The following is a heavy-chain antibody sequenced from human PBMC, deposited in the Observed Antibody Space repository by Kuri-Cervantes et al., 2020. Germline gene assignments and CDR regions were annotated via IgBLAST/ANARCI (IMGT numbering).Heavy chain of an antibody. CDR3: ARDTHSSGWFYYFDY. V-gene: IGHV3-66*02. J-gene: IGHJ4*02. D-gene: IGHD6-19*01. CDR2: IYSGGST. Sequence: GGSLRLSCAASGFTVSSNYMSWVRQAPGKGLEWVSVIYSGGSTYYADSVKGRFTISRDNSKNTLYLQMNSLSAEDTAVYYCARDTHSSGWFYYFDYWGQGTLVTVSS. CDR1: GFTVSSNY.